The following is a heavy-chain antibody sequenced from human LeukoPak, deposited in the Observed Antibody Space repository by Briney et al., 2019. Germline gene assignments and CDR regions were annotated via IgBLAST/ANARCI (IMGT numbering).Heavy chain of an antibody. J-gene: IGHJ4*02. CDR3: ANSLPVDIVGTSPCDH. CDR1: GFTLSSYG. D-gene: IGHD5-12*01. V-gene: IGHV3-30*18. CDR2: ISYDGRNK. Sequence: GRCLRLSCAASGFTLSSYGMHCVRPAPGKGLEWVAAISYDGRNKSYAASVECRFTISRDNSKNTLYLQMNSLTAEDTAVYYCANSLPVDIVGTSPCDHWGLGTLNTVYS.